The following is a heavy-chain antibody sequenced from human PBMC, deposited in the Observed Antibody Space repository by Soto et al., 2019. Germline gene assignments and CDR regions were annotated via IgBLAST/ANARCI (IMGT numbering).Heavy chain of an antibody. CDR3: ARDLSGYYYGMDV. J-gene: IGHJ6*02. CDR1: GGSFSGYF. CDR2: INHSGST. Sequence: SETLSLTCGSYGGSFSGYFWNWVRQPPGKGLEWIGEINHSGSTKYNPSLKSRVTLSVDTSKNQFSLRVFSVTAADTAVYYCARDLSGYYYGMDVWGQGTTVTVSS. V-gene: IGHV4-34*01.